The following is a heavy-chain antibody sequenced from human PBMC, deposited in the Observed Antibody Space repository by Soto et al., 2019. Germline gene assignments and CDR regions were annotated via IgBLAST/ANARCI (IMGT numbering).Heavy chain of an antibody. D-gene: IGHD3-22*01. Sequence: SETLSLTCAVYGGSFSGYYWSWIHQPPGKGLEWIGEINHSGSTNYNPSLKSRVTISVDTSKNQFSLKLSSVTAADTAVYYCARRGPMRVVVNRPFDYWGQGTLVTVSS. CDR2: INHSGST. CDR3: ARRGPMRVVVNRPFDY. J-gene: IGHJ4*02. V-gene: IGHV4-34*01. CDR1: GGSFSGYY.